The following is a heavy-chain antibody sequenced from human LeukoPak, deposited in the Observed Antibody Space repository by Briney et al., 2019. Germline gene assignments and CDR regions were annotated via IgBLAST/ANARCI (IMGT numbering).Heavy chain of an antibody. CDR2: INPSGGST. CDR3: ARLGNVDTAMDPFDY. Sequence: ASVKVSCKASGYTFTSYDINWVRQATGQGLEWMGIINPSGGSTSYAQKFQGRVTMTRDMSTSTVYMELSSLRSEDTAVYYCARLGNVDTAMDPFDYWGQGTLVTVSS. V-gene: IGHV1-46*01. J-gene: IGHJ4*02. CDR1: GYTFTSYD. D-gene: IGHD5-18*01.